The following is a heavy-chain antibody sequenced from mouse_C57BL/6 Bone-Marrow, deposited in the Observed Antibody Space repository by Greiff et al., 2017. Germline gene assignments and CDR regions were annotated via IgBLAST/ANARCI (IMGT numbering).Heavy chain of an antibody. J-gene: IGHJ3*01. CDR2: IYPRSGNT. Sequence: QVQLQQSGAELARPGAPVKLSCKASGYTFTSYGISWVKQRTGQGLEWIGEIYPRSGNTYYNEKFKGKATLTADKSSSTAYMELRTLTSDDSAVYFCARLTGTFAYWGQGTLVTVSA. V-gene: IGHV1-81*01. D-gene: IGHD4-1*01. CDR1: GYTFTSYG. CDR3: ARLTGTFAY.